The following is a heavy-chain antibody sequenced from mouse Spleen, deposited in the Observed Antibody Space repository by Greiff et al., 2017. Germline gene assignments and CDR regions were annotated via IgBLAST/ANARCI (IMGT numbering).Heavy chain of an antibody. CDR1: GYSITSGYY. V-gene: IGHV3-6*01. D-gene: IGHD2-4*01. CDR3: ARGGYDYFWFAY. CDR2: ISYDGSN. Sequence: EVKLMESGPGLVKPSQSLSLTCSVTGYSITSGYYWNWIRQFPGNKLEWMGYISYDGSNNYNPSLKNRISITRDTSKNQFFLKLNSVTTEDTATYYCARGGYDYFWFAYWGQGTLVTVSA. J-gene: IGHJ3*01.